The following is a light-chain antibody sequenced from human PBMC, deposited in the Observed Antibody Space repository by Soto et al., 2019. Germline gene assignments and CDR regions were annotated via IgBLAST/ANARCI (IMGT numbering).Light chain of an antibody. CDR3: AVWDDSLNGVL. Sequence: QSVLTQSPSTSGTPGQRVTISCSGSSSNIGGNLVNWYQQMPGTAPKLLIYNNNQRPSGVPDRFSGSKSGTSASLAISGLQSEDEADYYCAVWDDSLNGVLFGGGTKLTV. CDR2: NNN. CDR1: SSNIGGNL. V-gene: IGLV1-44*01. J-gene: IGLJ2*01.